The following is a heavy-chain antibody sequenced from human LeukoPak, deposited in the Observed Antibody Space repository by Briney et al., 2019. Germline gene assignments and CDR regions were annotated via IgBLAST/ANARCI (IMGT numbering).Heavy chain of an antibody. CDR2: IRSDGSNK. CDR3: AKESGSSVTYYYYMNV. D-gene: IGHD6-25*01. CDR1: GFTFNNYG. V-gene: IGHV3-30*02. J-gene: IGHJ6*03. Sequence: PGGSLRLSCAASGFTFNNYGMHWVRQAPGKGLEWVAFIRSDGSNKYYADSVKGRFTISRDNSKNTLYLQMNSLRTEDTAVYYCAKESGSSVTYYYYMNVWGKGTTVTVSS.